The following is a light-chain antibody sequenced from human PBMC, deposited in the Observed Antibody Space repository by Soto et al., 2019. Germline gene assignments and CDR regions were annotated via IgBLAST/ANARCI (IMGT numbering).Light chain of an antibody. V-gene: IGKV1-5*01. Sequence: DIQMTQSPSTLSASVGDRVTITCRASQSISSWLAWYQQKPGKAPKLLIYDASSLESGVPSRFSGSGSGTEFTLTISSVQPDDFATYYCQQYNSYSPITFGQGTRLEIK. CDR2: DAS. J-gene: IGKJ5*01. CDR3: QQYNSYSPIT. CDR1: QSISSW.